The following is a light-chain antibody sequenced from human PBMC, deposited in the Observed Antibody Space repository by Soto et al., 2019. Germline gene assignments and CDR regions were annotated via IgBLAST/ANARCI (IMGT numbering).Light chain of an antibody. Sequence: EIVLTQSPVTLSFFPGERATLSCRASQSVRSNYVAWYQQKPGQAPRLLIYGASNRATGIPDRFSGGGSGTDFTLTISRLEPEDFAVYYCQQYGNSLTVGGGTKVDIK. CDR1: QSVRSNY. CDR2: GAS. J-gene: IGKJ4*01. CDR3: QQYGNSLT. V-gene: IGKV3-20*01.